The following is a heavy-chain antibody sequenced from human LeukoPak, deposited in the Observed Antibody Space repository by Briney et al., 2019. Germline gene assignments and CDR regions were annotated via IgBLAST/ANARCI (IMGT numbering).Heavy chain of an antibody. J-gene: IGHJ4*02. D-gene: IGHD4-11*01. CDR1: GFTFSSYA. Sequence: GGSLRLSCAASGFTFSSYAMSWVRQAPGKGLEWVSAISGSGGSTYYADSVKGRFTISRDNSKNTLYLQMNSLRAEDTAVYYCARVSDYSNYFDYWGQGTLVTVSS. CDR2: ISGSGGST. CDR3: ARVSDYSNYFDY. V-gene: IGHV3-23*01.